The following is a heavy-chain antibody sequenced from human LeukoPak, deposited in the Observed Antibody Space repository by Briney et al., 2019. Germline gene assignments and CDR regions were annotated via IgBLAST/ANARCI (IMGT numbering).Heavy chain of an antibody. CDR2: INPNSGGT. CDR3: AIPSTSIAAAGTANFDY. CDR1: GYTFTGYY. J-gene: IGHJ4*02. D-gene: IGHD6-13*01. Sequence: ASVKVSCKASGYTFTGYYMHWVRQAPGQGLEWMGWINPNSGGTNYAQKFQGRVTMTRDTSISTAYMELSRLRSDDTAVYYCAIPSTSIAAAGTANFDYWGQGTLVTVSS. V-gene: IGHV1-2*02.